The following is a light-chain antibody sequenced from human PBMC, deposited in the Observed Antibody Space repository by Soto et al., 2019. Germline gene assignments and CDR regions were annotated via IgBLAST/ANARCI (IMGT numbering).Light chain of an antibody. CDR2: SNN. V-gene: IGLV1-40*01. J-gene: IGLJ2*01. CDR1: SSNIGAGYD. Sequence: QSMVTQPPSASGALGQRVTISCTGSSSNIGAGYDVHWYQQFPGRAPRLLIFSNNNRPSGVPDRFSGSKSGTSASLDISRLQADDEADYYCQSFDTRLNSVVFGGGTKLTVL. CDR3: QSFDTRLNSVV.